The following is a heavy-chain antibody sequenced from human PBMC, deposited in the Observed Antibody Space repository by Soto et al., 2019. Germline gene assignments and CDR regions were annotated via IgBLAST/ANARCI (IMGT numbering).Heavy chain of an antibody. J-gene: IGHJ6*02. CDR2: IYYSGST. CDR3: ARGRRRSPVMDV. CDR1: GGSISSGGYY. Sequence: SATLSLTCTLSGGSISSGGYYWSWIRQHPGKGLEWIGYIYYSGSTYYNPSLKSRVTISVDTSKNQFSLKLSSVTAADTAVYYCARGRRRSPVMDVWGQGTTVTVS. V-gene: IGHV4-31*03.